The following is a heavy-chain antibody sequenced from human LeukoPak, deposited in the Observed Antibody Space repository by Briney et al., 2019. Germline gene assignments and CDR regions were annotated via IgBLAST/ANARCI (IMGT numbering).Heavy chain of an antibody. Sequence: PSETLSLTCTVSGGSISSYYWSWIRQPPGKGLEWIGYIYYSGSINYNPSLKSRVTISVDTSKNQFSLKLSSVTAADTAVYYCARGGNYWGQGTLVTVSS. J-gene: IGHJ4*02. CDR1: GGSISSYY. V-gene: IGHV4-59*01. CDR2: IYYSGSI. CDR3: ARGGNY. D-gene: IGHD1-26*01.